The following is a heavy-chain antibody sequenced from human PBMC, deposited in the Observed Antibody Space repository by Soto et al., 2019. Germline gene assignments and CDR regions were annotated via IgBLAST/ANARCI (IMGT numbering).Heavy chain of an antibody. CDR2: ITTTSTYK. J-gene: IGHJ6*02. Sequence: GSLRLSCVASAFTFNNFPMHWVRQAPGKGLQWLASITTTSTYKYYADSVKGRFSISRDDAKNSLYLELTNLRSEDTAVYYCAREKCSSTSCNHGMDVWGLGTTVTVSS. CDR1: AFTFNNFP. V-gene: IGHV3-21*01. CDR3: AREKCSSTSCNHGMDV. D-gene: IGHD2-2*01.